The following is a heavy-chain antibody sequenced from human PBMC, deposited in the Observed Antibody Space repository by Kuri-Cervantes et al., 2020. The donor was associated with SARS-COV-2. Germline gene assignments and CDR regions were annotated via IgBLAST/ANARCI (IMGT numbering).Heavy chain of an antibody. CDR2: IGGSGGNI. V-gene: IGHV3-23*01. J-gene: IGHJ4*02. CDR1: GFPFSDYA. CDR3: ARDLSSGLWAFDY. Sequence: GESLKISCAVSGFPFSDYAMSWVRQAPGKGLEWVSGIGGSGGNIYYADSVKGRFTISRDNAKNSLYLRMNSLRAEDTAVYYCARDLSSGLWAFDYWGQGTLVTVSS. D-gene: IGHD5-18*01.